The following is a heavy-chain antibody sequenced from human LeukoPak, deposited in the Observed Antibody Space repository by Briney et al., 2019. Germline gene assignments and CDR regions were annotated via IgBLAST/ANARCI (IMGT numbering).Heavy chain of an antibody. D-gene: IGHD3-3*01. J-gene: IGHJ4*02. V-gene: IGHV1-18*01. CDR2: ISAYNGNT. CDR3: ARGRSANYDFWSGYRDFDY. CDR1: GYTFTSYG. Sequence: ASVKVSCKASGYTFTSYGISWVRQAPGQGLEWMGWISAYNGNTNYAQKLQGRVTMTTDTSTSTAYRELRSLRSDDTAVYYCARGRSANYDFWSGYRDFDYWGQGTLVTVSS.